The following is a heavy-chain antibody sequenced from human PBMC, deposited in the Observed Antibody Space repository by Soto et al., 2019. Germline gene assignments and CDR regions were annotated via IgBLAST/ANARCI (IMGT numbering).Heavy chain of an antibody. CDR1: GGSISDDTYY. D-gene: IGHD5-12*01. Sequence: SETLSLTCTVSGGSISDDTYYWGWIRQPPGKGLEWIGSMYYSGTSSYNPSLKSRVTISVDTSKNQFSLKLSSVTAADTAVYYCARADGGYAEYWGQGDRVT. J-gene: IGHJ4*02. CDR2: MYYSGTS. CDR3: ARADGGYAEY. V-gene: IGHV4-39*07.